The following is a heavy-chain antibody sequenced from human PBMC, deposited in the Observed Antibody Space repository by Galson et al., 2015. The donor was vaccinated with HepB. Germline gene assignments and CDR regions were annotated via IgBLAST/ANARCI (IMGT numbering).Heavy chain of an antibody. CDR2: ISSSGSTI. J-gene: IGHJ6*03. V-gene: IGHV3-11*01. D-gene: IGHD2-8*02. Sequence: LRLSCAASGFTSSDYYMSWIRQAPGKGLEWVSYISSSGSTIYYADSVKGRFTISRDNAKNSLYLQRNSLRAEDTAVYYCARDRYCTGGVFCGDYYYMDVWGKGTTVTVSS. CDR1: GFTSSDYY. CDR3: ARDRYCTGGVFCGDYYYMDV.